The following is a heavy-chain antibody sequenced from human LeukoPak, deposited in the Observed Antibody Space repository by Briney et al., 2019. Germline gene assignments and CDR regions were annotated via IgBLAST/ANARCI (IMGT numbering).Heavy chain of an antibody. J-gene: IGHJ4*02. V-gene: IGHV4-39*02. CDR2: MYYGGTT. CDR3: ATGKYSGYYDY. CDR1: GGSIGTDSYY. Sequence: MSSETLSLTCSVSGGSIGTDSYYGGWVRQPPGKGLEWIGSMYYGGTTYFNPSLKSRVTLSVDTSKNDFSLRLSSVTAADSAVYFRATGKYSGYYDYWGQGTLVTVSS. D-gene: IGHD5-12*01.